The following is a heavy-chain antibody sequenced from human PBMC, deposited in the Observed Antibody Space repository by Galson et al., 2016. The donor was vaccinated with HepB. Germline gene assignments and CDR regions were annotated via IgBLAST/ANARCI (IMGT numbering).Heavy chain of an antibody. Sequence: SLRLSCAASGFTVDNYAMHWVRQAPGKGLEWVSLITFNGGTTDYADSVQGRFTISKDNANRSLYLQMNSLRPEDTAVYYCAKDRGTSYPLFGLDVWGRGTTVIVS. V-gene: IGHV3-9*01. CDR2: ITFNGGTT. D-gene: IGHD1-7*01. CDR3: AKDRGTSYPLFGLDV. J-gene: IGHJ6*02. CDR1: GFTVDNYA.